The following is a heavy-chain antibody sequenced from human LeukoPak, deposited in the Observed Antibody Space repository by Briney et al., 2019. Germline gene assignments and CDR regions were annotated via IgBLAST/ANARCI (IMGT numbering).Heavy chain of an antibody. J-gene: IGHJ4*02. V-gene: IGHV1-69*01. Sequence: GSSVKVSCKASGGTFSSYAISWVRQAPGQGLEWMGGIIPIFGTANYAQKFQGRVTITADESTSTAYMELSSLRSEDTAVYYCGFLMVRGVIPFDYWGQGTLVTVSS. D-gene: IGHD3-10*01. CDR3: GFLMVRGVIPFDY. CDR1: GGTFSSYA. CDR2: IIPIFGTA.